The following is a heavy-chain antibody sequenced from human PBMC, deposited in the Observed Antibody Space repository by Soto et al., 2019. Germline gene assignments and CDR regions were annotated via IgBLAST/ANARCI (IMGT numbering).Heavy chain of an antibody. V-gene: IGHV3-30-3*01. CDR3: ARDGSGEWSLLQTLDY. Sequence: QVQLVESGGGVVQPGRSLRLSCAASGFTFSSYAIHWVRQAPGKGLEWVAVISRDGSKRYYADSVKGRFTIPRDNSKNXLYLQMNSLRAEDTAVYYCARDGSGEWSLLQTLDYWGQGTLVTVSS. CDR2: ISRDGSKR. J-gene: IGHJ4*02. D-gene: IGHD3-22*01. CDR1: GFTFSSYA.